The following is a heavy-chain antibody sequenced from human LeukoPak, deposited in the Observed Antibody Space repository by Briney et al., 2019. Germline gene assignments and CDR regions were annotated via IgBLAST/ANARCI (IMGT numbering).Heavy chain of an antibody. Sequence: GGCLRLSCAASGFTFSSYGMNWVRQTPGKGLGWVSYISTSSNRIDYADSVKGRFTMSRDNAKNLLYLQMNSLRDEDTAMYYCARVSASDTSGWYFGYWGQGTLVTVSS. CDR2: ISTSSNRI. J-gene: IGHJ4*02. CDR3: ARVSASDTSGWYFGY. D-gene: IGHD6-19*01. V-gene: IGHV3-48*02. CDR1: GFTFSSYG.